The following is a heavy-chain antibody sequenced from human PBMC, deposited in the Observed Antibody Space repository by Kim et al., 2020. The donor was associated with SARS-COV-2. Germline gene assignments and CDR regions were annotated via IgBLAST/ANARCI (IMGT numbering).Heavy chain of an antibody. V-gene: IGHV4-34*01. CDR2: INHGGST. J-gene: IGHJ1*01. D-gene: IGHD3-9*01. Sequence: SETLSLTCAVYGGSFSGYFWSWIRQPPEKGLEWIGEINHGGSTNYNPSLKSRVTISVDTSKNQFSLKLSSVTAADTAVYYCARGFSIFWGAYFQHWGQGT. CDR1: GGSFSGYF. CDR3: ARGFSIFWGAYFQH.